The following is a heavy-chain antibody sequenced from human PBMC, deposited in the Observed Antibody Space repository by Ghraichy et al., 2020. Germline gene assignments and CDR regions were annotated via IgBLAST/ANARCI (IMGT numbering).Heavy chain of an antibody. Sequence: GESLNISCAASGFTFSSYGMHWVRQAPGKGLEWVAVISYDGSNKYYADSVKGRFTISRDNSKNTLYLQMNSLRAEDTAVYYCAKVRTGDGYWGQGTLVTVSS. J-gene: IGHJ4*02. CDR1: GFTFSSYG. V-gene: IGHV3-30*18. D-gene: IGHD7-27*01. CDR2: ISYDGSNK. CDR3: AKVRTGDGY.